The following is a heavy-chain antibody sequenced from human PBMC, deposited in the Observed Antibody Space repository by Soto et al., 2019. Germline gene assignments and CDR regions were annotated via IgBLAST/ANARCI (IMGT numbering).Heavy chain of an antibody. CDR1: DYTFTSYG. V-gene: IGHV1-18*01. CDR3: ARDRGFVVRAPPVDY. Sequence: QVQLEQSGAEVKKPGASVKVSFKASDYTFTSYGISWVRQAPGQGLEWMGWISAYNGNTNYAQKLQGRVTMTTDTSTSTAYMELRSLRSDDTAVYYCARDRGFVVRAPPVDYWGQGTLVTVSS. D-gene: IGHD3-10*01. CDR2: ISAYNGNT. J-gene: IGHJ4*02.